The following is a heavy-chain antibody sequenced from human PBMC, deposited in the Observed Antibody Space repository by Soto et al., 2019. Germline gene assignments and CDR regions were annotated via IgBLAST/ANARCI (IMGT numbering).Heavy chain of an antibody. D-gene: IGHD6-6*01. CDR3: AKDISAARGVRGMDV. J-gene: IGHJ6*02. Sequence: EVQLVESGGGLVQPGRSLRLSCAASGFTFDDYAMHWVRQAPGKGLEWVSGISWNSGSIGYADSVKGRFTISRDNAKNSLYLQMNSLRAEDTALYYCAKDISAARGVRGMDVWGQGTTVTVSS. V-gene: IGHV3-9*01. CDR2: ISWNSGSI. CDR1: GFTFDDYA.